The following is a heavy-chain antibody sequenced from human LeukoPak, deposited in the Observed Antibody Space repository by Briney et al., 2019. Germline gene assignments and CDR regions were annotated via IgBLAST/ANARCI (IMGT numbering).Heavy chain of an antibody. V-gene: IGHV3-21*06. CDR3: ARDSSAWSRDY. CDR2: MSSGGGL. D-gene: IGHD6-19*01. CDR1: GFSLSTYS. Sequence: GGSLRLSCAASGFSLSTYSMSWLRQAPGKGLEWVSTMSSGGGLYYADSVKGRFTMSRDNAKNSVYLEMNNLRAEDTAVFYCARDSSAWSRDYWGQGTLVIVS. J-gene: IGHJ4*02.